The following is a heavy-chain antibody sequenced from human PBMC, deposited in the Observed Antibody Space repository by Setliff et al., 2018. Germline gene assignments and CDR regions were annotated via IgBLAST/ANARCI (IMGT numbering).Heavy chain of an antibody. Sequence: ASVKVSCKASSYTFSSYGVSWVRQAPGQGLEWMGWISAYNGDTNYAQNLQGRVTMTTDTSTSTAYMELRSLRSDDTAVYYCARDRRNIVVAVVNAAFDIWGQGTMVTVSS. CDR3: ARDRRNIVVAVVNAAFDI. V-gene: IGHV1-18*01. CDR1: SYTFSSYG. CDR2: ISAYNGDT. J-gene: IGHJ3*02. D-gene: IGHD2-15*01.